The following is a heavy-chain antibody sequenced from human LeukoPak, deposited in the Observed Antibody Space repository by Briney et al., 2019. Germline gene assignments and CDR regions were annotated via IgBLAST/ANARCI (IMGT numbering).Heavy chain of an antibody. J-gene: IGHJ4*02. D-gene: IGHD6-19*01. CDR1: GFTFSSYA. CDR2: ISGSGGST. Sequence: GGSLRLSCAASGFTFSSYAMSWVRQAPGKGLEWVSAISGSGGSTYYADSVKGRFTISRDNSKNTLYLQMNSLRAEDTAVYYCAKDEIAVRSPYYFDYWGQGTLVTVSS. V-gene: IGHV3-23*01. CDR3: AKDEIAVRSPYYFDY.